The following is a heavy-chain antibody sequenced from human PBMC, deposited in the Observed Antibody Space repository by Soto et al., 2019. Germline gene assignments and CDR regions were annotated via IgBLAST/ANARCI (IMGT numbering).Heavy chain of an antibody. CDR1: GFTFINYP. V-gene: IGHV3-23*01. J-gene: IGHJ4*02. CDR3: AKKTDSSGWDY. Sequence: PWGSLRLSCAASGFTFINYPINFCRQAPCKGLEWVSGITSGGNTYYADSVKGRFTISRDNSKNTLYLQVNSLRAEDTALYYCAKKTDSSGWDYWGQGTLVTVSS. CDR2: ITSGGNT. D-gene: IGHD6-19*01.